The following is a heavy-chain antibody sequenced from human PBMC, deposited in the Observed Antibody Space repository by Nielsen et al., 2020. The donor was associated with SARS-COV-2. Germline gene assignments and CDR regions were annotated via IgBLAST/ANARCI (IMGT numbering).Heavy chain of an antibody. CDR2: IKQDGSEK. V-gene: IGHV3-7*01. D-gene: IGHD3/OR15-3a*01. J-gene: IGHJ4*02. CDR1: GFTFSSYW. Sequence: GGSLRLSRAASGFTFSSYWMSWVRQAPGKGLEWVANIKQDGSEKYYVDSVKGRFTISRDNAKNSLYLQMNSLRAEDTAVYYCARDGDWLLSPGYDYWGQGTLVTVSS. CDR3: ARDGDWLLSPGYDY.